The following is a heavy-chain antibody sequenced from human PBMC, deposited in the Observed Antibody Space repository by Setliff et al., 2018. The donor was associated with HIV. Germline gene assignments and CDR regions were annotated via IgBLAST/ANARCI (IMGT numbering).Heavy chain of an antibody. Sequence: PSETLSLTCTVSGASIGRRSDCWGWIRQPPGKGLEWIGSFYYSWSTNYNPSLKSRVTISVDTSKNQFSLKLNSVTAADTAVYYCASGREAVAGALHFDYWGQGPLVTVPQ. V-gene: IGHV4-39*07. CDR1: GASIGRRSDC. D-gene: IGHD6-19*01. CDR2: FYYSWST. CDR3: ASGREAVAGALHFDY. J-gene: IGHJ4*02.